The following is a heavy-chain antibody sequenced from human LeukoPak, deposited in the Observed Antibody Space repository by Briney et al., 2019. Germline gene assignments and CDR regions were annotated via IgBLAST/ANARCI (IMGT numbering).Heavy chain of an antibody. J-gene: IGHJ4*02. CDR1: GLTFSSHG. CDR3: ARESPQLIAAAELDY. CDR2: ISYDGSNK. Sequence: PGGSLRLSCAASGLTFSSHGMNWVRQAPGKGLEWVAVISYDGSNKYYADSVKGRFTISRDNSKNTLYLQMNSLRAEDTAVYYCARESPQLIAAAELDYWGQGTLVTVSS. V-gene: IGHV3-30*03. D-gene: IGHD6-13*01.